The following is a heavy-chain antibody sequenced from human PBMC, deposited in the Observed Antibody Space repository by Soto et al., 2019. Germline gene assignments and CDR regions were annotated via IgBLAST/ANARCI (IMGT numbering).Heavy chain of an antibody. CDR3: ARDRSEMVRGVIYNWFDP. CDR1: GGSISSGDYY. D-gene: IGHD3-10*01. V-gene: IGHV4-30-4*01. CDR2: IYYSGST. Sequence: LSLTCTVSGGSISSGDYYWSWIRQPPGKGLEWIGYIYYSGSTYYNPSLKSRVTISVDTSKNQFSLKLSSVTAADTAVYYCARDRSEMVRGVIYNWFDPWGQGTLVTVSS. J-gene: IGHJ5*02.